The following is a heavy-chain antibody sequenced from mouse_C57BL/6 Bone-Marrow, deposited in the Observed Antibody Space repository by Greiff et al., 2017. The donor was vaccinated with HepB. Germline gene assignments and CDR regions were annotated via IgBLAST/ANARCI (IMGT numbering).Heavy chain of an antibody. V-gene: IGHV1-82*01. Sequence: VQVVESGPELVKPGASVKISCKASGYAFSSSWMNWVKQRPGKGLEWIGRIYPGDGDTNYNGKFKGKATLTADKSSSTAYMQLSSLTSEDSAVYFCQRDYYGRGYWYFDVWGTGTTVTVSS. J-gene: IGHJ1*03. CDR1: GYAFSSSW. CDR2: IYPGDGDT. D-gene: IGHD1-1*01. CDR3: QRDYYGRGYWYFDV.